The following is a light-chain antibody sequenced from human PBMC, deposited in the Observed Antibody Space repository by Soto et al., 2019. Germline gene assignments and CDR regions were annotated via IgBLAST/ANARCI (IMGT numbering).Light chain of an antibody. CDR2: GAS. J-gene: IGKJ5*01. Sequence: SRSAVTVSLYTGERATRSCRASQSVSSSFLAWYQQKVGQAPRLLIYGASTRATGIPARFSGSGSGTEFTLTISSLQSEEFAVCYCKKYKDWPPNPFGQGTRLEIK. CDR3: KKYKDWPPNP. CDR1: QSVSSSF. V-gene: IGKV3-15*01.